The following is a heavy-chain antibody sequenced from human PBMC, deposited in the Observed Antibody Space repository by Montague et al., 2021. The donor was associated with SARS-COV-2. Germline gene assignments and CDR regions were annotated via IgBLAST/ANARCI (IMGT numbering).Heavy chain of an antibody. CDR1: GGSFSSY. CDR3: ASHCGGGRCYFGMDV. D-gene: IGHD2-15*01. CDR2: ISHGGGT. J-gene: IGHJ6*02. Sequence: SETLSLTCDVYGGSFSSYWSWIRQPPGRGLEWVEQISHGGGTNYNPSLKSRVTISVDTSKNQVSLKLSSVTAADTAVYYCASHCGGGRCYFGMDVWGQGTTVTVSS. V-gene: IGHV4-34*01.